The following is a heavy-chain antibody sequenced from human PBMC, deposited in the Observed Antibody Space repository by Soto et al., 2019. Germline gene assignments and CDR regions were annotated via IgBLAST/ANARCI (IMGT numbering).Heavy chain of an antibody. CDR2: IYYSGST. CDR1: GGSISSGDYY. CDR3: ARAFDILTRYYFDY. Sequence: PSETLSLTCTVSGGSISSGDYYWSWIRQPPGKGLEWIGYIYYSGSTYYNPSLKSRVTLSVDTSKNQFSLKLSSVTAADTAVYYCARAFDILTRYYFDYWGQGTLVTVSS. D-gene: IGHD3-9*01. V-gene: IGHV4-30-4*01. J-gene: IGHJ4*02.